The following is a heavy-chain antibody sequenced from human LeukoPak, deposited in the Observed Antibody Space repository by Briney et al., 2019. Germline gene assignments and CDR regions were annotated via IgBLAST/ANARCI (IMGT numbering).Heavy chain of an antibody. CDR1: GFTFDDSA. CDR2: ISWNSGRV. Sequence: GGSLRLSCAASGFTFDDSAMHWVRQAPGKGLEWVSGISWNSGRVGYADSVKGRFTISRDNAKNPLYLQMNSLRAEDTALYYCAKDIGYSGYAGFDYWGQGTLVTVSS. V-gene: IGHV3-9*01. CDR3: AKDIGYSGYAGFDY. D-gene: IGHD5-12*01. J-gene: IGHJ4*02.